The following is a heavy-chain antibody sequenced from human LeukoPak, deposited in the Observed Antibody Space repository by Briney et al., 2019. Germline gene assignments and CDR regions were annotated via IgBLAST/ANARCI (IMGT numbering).Heavy chain of an antibody. CDR1: GGSISSYY. CDR2: IYYSGST. CDR3: AGHFKRNRLFDWLGHAFDI. V-gene: IGHV4-59*08. D-gene: IGHD3-9*01. Sequence: SETLSLTCTVSGGSISSYYWSWIRQPPGKGLEWIGYIYYSGSTNYNPSLKSRVTISVDTSKNQFSLKLSSVTAADTAVYYCAGHFKRNRLFDWLGHAFDIWGQGTMVTVSS. J-gene: IGHJ3*02.